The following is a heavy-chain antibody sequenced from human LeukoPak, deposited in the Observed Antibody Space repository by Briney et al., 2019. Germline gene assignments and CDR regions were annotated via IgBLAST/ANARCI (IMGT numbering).Heavy chain of an antibody. V-gene: IGHV3-23*01. Sequence: GGSLRLSCAASGFTFSNAWMSWVRQAPGKGLEWVSAISGSGGSTYYADSVKGRFTISRDNSKNTLYLQMNSLRAEDTALYYCAKSLYSGYDYPSGYWGQGTLVTVSS. CDR1: GFTFSNAW. CDR2: ISGSGGST. CDR3: AKSLYSGYDYPSGY. D-gene: IGHD5-12*01. J-gene: IGHJ4*02.